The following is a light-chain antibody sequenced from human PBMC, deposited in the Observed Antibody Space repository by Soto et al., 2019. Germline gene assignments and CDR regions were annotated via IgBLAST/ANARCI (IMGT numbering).Light chain of an antibody. CDR1: QYIATSY. J-gene: IGKJ1*01. CDR2: DAS. CDR3: QQRSNWPPWT. V-gene: IGKV3-11*01. Sequence: EIVLTQSPGTLSLSPGERATLSCRASQYIATSYLAWYQQRRGQAPRLLIYDASNRATGIPARFSGSGSGTDFTLTISSLEPEDFAVYYCQQRSNWPPWTFGQGTKVDIK.